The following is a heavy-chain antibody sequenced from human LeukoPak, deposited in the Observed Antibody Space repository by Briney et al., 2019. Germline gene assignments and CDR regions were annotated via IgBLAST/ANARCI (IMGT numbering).Heavy chain of an antibody. J-gene: IGHJ4*02. CDR1: GFTFANYN. D-gene: IGHD3-10*01. V-gene: IGHV3-48*01. CDR2: ISSTSSTI. CDR3: AREVPYYGSGSCFDY. Sequence: GGSLRLSCAASGFTFANYNFNWVRQAPGKGLEWVSYISSTSSTIYYADSMKGRFTISRDNSKNTLYLQMNSLRAEDTAVYYCAREVPYYGSGSCFDYWGQGTLVTVSS.